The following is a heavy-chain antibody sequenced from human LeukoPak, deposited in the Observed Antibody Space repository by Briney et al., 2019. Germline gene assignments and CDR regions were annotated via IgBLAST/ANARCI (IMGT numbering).Heavy chain of an antibody. Sequence: SETLSLTCNVSGGSISSSSYYWGWIRQPPGKGLEWIGSIYYSGTTHYNPSLKSRLTISVDTSKNHFSLNLSSVTAADTAVYYCARDSPGRYFDYWGQGTLVTVSS. CDR3: ARDSPGRYFDY. V-gene: IGHV4-39*02. CDR2: IYYSGTT. J-gene: IGHJ4*02. CDR1: GGSISSSSYY.